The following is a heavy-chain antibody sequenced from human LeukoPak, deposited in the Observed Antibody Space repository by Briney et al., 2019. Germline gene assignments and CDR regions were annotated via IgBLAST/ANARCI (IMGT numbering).Heavy chain of an antibody. Sequence: PGGSLRLSCAASGFTFSDSYMTWIRQAPGKGLEWVSYISNSGSSIYYADSVKGRFTISRDNAKNSLYLQMNSLRAEDTAVYYCARDGAGYSSGWYDYWGQGTLVTVSS. V-gene: IGHV3-11*04. CDR3: ARDGAGYSSGWYDY. J-gene: IGHJ4*02. D-gene: IGHD6-19*01. CDR1: GFTFSDSY. CDR2: ISNSGSSI.